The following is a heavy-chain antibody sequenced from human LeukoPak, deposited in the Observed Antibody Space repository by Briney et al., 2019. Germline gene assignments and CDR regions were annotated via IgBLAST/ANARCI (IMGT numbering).Heavy chain of an antibody. CDR1: GFTFSRYW. CDR2: ISDEGSHT. V-gene: IGHV3-74*01. D-gene: IGHD3-10*01. CDR3: AKDYYESGSGIYKKERPYYFDY. J-gene: IGHJ4*02. Sequence: GGSLRLSCAASGFTFSRYWMHWVRQAPGKGLVWVSRISDEGSHTFYADSVKGRFATSRDNARNTLYLQMNSLRADDTAVYYCAKDYYESGSGIYKKERPYYFDYWGQGTLVTVSS.